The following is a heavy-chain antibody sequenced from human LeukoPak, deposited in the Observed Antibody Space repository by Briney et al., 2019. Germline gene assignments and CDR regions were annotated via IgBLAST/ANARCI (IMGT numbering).Heavy chain of an antibody. CDR1: GGSVNGYY. Sequence: SETLPLTCTVSGGSVNGYYWSWIRQPPGKGLEWIGYIYYSGSTNYNPSLKSRVTISIDTSKNQFSLKLSSVTAADTAVYYCARDSSGWYFFDYWGQGTLVSVSS. CDR3: ARDSSGWYFFDY. J-gene: IGHJ4*02. V-gene: IGHV4-59*02. D-gene: IGHD6-19*01. CDR2: IYYSGST.